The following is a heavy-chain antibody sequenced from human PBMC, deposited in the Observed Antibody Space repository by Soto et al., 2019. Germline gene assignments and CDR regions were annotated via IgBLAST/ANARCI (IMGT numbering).Heavy chain of an antibody. CDR2: ISSSSSYI. J-gene: IGHJ6*02. CDR1: GFAFSSYS. CDR3: ARDFGVELYYYYGMDV. V-gene: IGHV3-21*01. Sequence: PGGSLRLSCAASGFAFSSYSMNWVRQAPGKGLEWVSSISSSSSYIYYADSVKGRFNISRDNAKNSLYLQMNSLRAEDTAVYYCARDFGVELYYYYGMDVWGQGTTVTVSS. D-gene: IGHD1-26*01.